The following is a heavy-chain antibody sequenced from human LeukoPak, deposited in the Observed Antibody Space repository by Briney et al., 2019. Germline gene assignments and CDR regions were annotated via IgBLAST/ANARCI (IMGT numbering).Heavy chain of an antibody. CDR2: IYYSGST. J-gene: IGHJ5*02. V-gene: IGHV4-59*01. D-gene: IGHD1-14*01. CDR3: ARDPNRHWFDP. CDR1: GGSISSYY. Sequence: PSETLSLTCTVSGGSISSYYWSWIRQPPGKGLEWSGYIYYSGSTNYNPSLKSRVTISVATSKNQFSLKLSSVTAADTAVYYCARDPNRHWFDPWGQGTLVTVSS.